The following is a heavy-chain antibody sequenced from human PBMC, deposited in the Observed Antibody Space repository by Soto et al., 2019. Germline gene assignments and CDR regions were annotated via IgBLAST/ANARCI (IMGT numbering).Heavy chain of an antibody. CDR1: GFTFSSYG. J-gene: IGHJ3*02. V-gene: IGHV3-33*01. CDR2: IWYDGSNK. Sequence: SLRLSCAASGFTFSSYGMHWVRQAPGKGLEWVAVIWYDGSNKYYADSVKGRFTISRDNSKNTLYLQMNSLRAEDTAVYYCARWANCSSTSCYEAFDIWGQGTMVTVSS. CDR3: ARWANCSSTSCYEAFDI. D-gene: IGHD2-2*01.